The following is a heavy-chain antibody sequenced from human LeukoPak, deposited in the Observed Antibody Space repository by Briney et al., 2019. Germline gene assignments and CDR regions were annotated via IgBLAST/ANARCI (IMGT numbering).Heavy chain of an antibody. Sequence: SETLSLTCTVSGGSISSYYWSWIRQPPGKGLEWIGYIYYSGSTDYNPSLKSRVTISVDTSKNQFSLKLSSVTAADTAVYYCAREGVTKYYFDYWGQGTMVTVSS. CDR2: IYYSGST. V-gene: IGHV4-59*01. J-gene: IGHJ4*02. D-gene: IGHD4-11*01. CDR1: GGSISSYY. CDR3: AREGVTKYYFDY.